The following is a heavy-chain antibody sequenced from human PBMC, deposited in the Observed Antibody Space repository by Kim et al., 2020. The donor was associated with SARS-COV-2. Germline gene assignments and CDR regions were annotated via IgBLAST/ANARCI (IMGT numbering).Heavy chain of an antibody. Sequence: SVKVSCKASGGTFSSYAISWVRQAPGQGLEWMGRIIPILGIANYAQKFQGRVTITADKSTSTAYMELSSLRSEDTAVYYCARERYQLDHTERSFDYWGQGTLVTVSS. J-gene: IGHJ4*02. CDR2: IIPILGIA. CDR3: ARERYQLDHTERSFDY. V-gene: IGHV1-69*04. D-gene: IGHD1-1*01. CDR1: GGTFSSYA.